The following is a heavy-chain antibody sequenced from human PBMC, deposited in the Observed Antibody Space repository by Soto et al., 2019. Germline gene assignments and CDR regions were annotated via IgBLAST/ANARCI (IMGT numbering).Heavy chain of an antibody. V-gene: IGHV2-5*02. CDR1: GFSLSTSGVG. CDR2: IYWDDDK. CDR3: AHAWYCSGGSCYYTYYFDY. D-gene: IGHD2-15*01. Sequence: QITLKESGPTLVKPTQTLTLTCTFSGFSLSTSGVGVGWIRQPPGKALEWLALIYWDDDKRYSPSLKSRLTIPKDTSKIQVVLTMTSMDPVDPATYYCAHAWYCSGGSCYYTYYFDYWVQGTLVTVSS. J-gene: IGHJ4*02.